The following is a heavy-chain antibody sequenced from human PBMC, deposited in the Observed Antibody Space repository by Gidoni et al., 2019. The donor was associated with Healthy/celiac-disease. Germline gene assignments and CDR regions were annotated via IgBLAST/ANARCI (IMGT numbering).Heavy chain of an antibody. CDR3: TSPYSSSWYNWFDP. J-gene: IGHJ5*02. V-gene: IGHV3-73*02. CDR2: IRSKANSYAT. CDR1: GCTFSGSA. D-gene: IGHD6-13*01. Sequence: EVQLVESGGGLVQPGGSLTLSCAASGCTFSGSAMHWVRQASGKGLEWVGRIRSKANSYATAYAASVKGRFTISRDDSKNTAYLQMNSLKTEDTAVYYCTSPYSSSWYNWFDPWGQGTLVTVSS.